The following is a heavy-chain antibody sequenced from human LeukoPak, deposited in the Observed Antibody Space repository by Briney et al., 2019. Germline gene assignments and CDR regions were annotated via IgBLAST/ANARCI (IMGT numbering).Heavy chain of an antibody. CDR3: ARDTRDYDSSGMFDP. J-gene: IGHJ5*02. Sequence: ASVKVSCKASGYTFTSYGISWVRQAPGQGLEWMGWISAYNGNTNYAQKLQGRVTMTTDTSTSTAYMELWSLRSDDTAVYYCARDTRDYDSSGMFDPWGQGTLVTVSS. CDR2: ISAYNGNT. V-gene: IGHV1-18*01. D-gene: IGHD3-22*01. CDR1: GYTFTSYG.